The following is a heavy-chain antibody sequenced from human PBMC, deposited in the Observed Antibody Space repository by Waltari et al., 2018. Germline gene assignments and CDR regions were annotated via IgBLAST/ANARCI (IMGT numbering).Heavy chain of an antibody. Sequence: EVQLVESGGGFVQSGGSLRLSCAASGLTFSNYWMHWIRQTPGKGMEWVSQINRDGSSTSYADSVKGRFTVSRDNAKNTLFLQMNSLRAEDTAVYYCRSDDANGPLDYWGQGTLVTVSS. CDR2: INRDGSST. D-gene: IGHD2-8*01. J-gene: IGHJ4*02. V-gene: IGHV3-74*01. CDR1: GLTFSNYW. CDR3: RSDDANGPLDY.